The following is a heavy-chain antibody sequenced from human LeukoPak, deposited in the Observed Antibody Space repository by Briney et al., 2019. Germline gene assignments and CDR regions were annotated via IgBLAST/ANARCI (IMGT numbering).Heavy chain of an antibody. D-gene: IGHD1-1*01. CDR3: ARVRGWKYFDY. CDR2: IKQDGGEK. J-gene: IGHJ4*02. V-gene: IGHV3-7*01. Sequence: GGSLRLSCAAYEFTFRMYWMSWVRQAPGKGLEWVANIKQDGGEKYYVESVKGRFTISRDNAKNSLYLEMNSLRAEDTAVYYCARVRGWKYFDYWGQGTLVTVSS. CDR1: EFTFRMYW.